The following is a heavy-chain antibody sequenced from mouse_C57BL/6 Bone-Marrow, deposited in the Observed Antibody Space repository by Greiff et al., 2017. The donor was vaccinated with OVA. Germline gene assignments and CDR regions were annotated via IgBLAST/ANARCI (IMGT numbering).Heavy chain of an antibody. J-gene: IGHJ1*03. CDR2: IRLKSDNYAT. V-gene: IGHV6-3*01. Sequence: EVKLIQTGGGLVQPGGSMKLSCVASGFTFSNYWMNWVRQSPEKGLEWVAQIRLKSDNYATHYAVSVKGRFTISRDASKSSVYLHMNNLRAEDPAIYYCSYDSQGYFDDWGTGTTVTVSS. CDR3: SYDSQGYFDD. D-gene: IGHD2-4*01. CDR1: GFTFSNYW.